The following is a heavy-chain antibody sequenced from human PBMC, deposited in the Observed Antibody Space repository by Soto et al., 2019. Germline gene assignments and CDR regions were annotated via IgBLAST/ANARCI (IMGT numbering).Heavy chain of an antibody. CDR1: GGSISSGDYY. CDR3: ARDLPRTMDRGAFDI. Sequence: SETLSLTCTVSGGSISSGDYYWSWIRQPPGKGLEWIGYIYYSGSTYYNPSLKSRVTISVDTSKNQFSLKLSSVTAADTAVYYCARDLPRTMDRGAFDIWGQGTMVTGSS. V-gene: IGHV4-30-4*01. J-gene: IGHJ3*02. D-gene: IGHD3-10*01. CDR2: IYYSGST.